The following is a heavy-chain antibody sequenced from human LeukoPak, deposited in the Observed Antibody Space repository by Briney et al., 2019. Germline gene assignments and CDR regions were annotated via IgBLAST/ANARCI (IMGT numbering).Heavy chain of an antibody. J-gene: IGHJ5*02. CDR1: GGSFSGYY. CDR3: ATRPDIAAAGPGWFDP. Sequence: ASETLSLTCAVYGGSFSGYYWSWIRQPPGKGLEWIGEINHSESTNYNPSPKSRVTVSVDTSKNQFSLKLSSVTAADTAVYYCATRPDIAAAGPGWFDPWGQGTLVTVSS. D-gene: IGHD6-13*01. CDR2: INHSEST. V-gene: IGHV4-34*01.